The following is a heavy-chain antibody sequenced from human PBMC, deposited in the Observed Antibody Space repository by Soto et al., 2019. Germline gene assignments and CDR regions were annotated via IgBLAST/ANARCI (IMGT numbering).Heavy chain of an antibody. V-gene: IGHV4-59*08. CDR2: IYYNGIT. J-gene: IGHJ5*02. CDR1: GGSISNYY. CDR3: ARCRDGYNSARWFDP. D-gene: IGHD1-1*01. Sequence: SETLSLTCTVSGGSISNYYWSWIRQPPGKGLEWIGYIYYNGITNYNPSLKSRVTISVDTSKNQFSLKLSSVTAADTAVYYCARCRDGYNSARWFDPWGQGNLVTVS.